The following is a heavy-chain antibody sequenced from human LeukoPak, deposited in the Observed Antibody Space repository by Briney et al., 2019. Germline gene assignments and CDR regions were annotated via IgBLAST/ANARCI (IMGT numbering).Heavy chain of an antibody. CDR2: IYSGGST. Sequence: GESLRLSCAASGFTVSSNYMSWVRQAPGKGLEWVSVIYSGGSTYYADSVKGRFTISRDNSKNTLYLQMNSLRAEDTAVYYCARLGFFIGYGSGSYRNWFDPWGQGTLVTVSS. V-gene: IGHV3-66*04. CDR1: GFTVSSNY. CDR3: ARLGFFIGYGSGSYRNWFDP. D-gene: IGHD3-10*01. J-gene: IGHJ5*02.